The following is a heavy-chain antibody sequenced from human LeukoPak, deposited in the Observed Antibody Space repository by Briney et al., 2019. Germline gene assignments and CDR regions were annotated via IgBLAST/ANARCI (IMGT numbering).Heavy chain of an antibody. CDR3: AGRVTGYSSGYVY. CDR1: GFTFSSHA. V-gene: IGHV3-23*01. CDR2: LSADGTRT. D-gene: IGHD5-18*01. J-gene: IGHJ4*02. Sequence: GGSLRLSCAASGFTFSSHAMSWVRQTPGKGLEWVSSLSADGTRTHYADSLKGRFTISRDNSENIVYLQMNNLRAEDTAVYYCAGRVTGYSSGYVYWGQGTLVTVSS.